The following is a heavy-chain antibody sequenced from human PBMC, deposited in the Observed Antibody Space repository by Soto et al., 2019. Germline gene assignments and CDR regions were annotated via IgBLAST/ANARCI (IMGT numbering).Heavy chain of an antibody. CDR3: ASLRSSSWADY. CDR1: GGSISSSSYY. CDR2: IYYSGST. V-gene: IGHV4-39*01. Sequence: SETLSLTCTVSGGSISSSSYYWGWIRQPPGKGLEWIGSIYYSGSTYYNPSLKSRVTISVDTSKNQFSLKLSSVTAADTAVYYCASLRSSSWADYWGQGTLVTVSS. J-gene: IGHJ4*02. D-gene: IGHD6-13*01.